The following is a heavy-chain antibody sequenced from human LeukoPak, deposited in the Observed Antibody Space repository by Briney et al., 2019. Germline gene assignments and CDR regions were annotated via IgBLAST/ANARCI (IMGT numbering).Heavy chain of an antibody. CDR1: GYSFTSHY. CDR2: INPNSGGT. J-gene: IGHJ4*02. D-gene: IGHD5-18*01. Sequence: ASVKVSCKASGYSFTSHYMHWVRQAPGQGLEWMGWINPNSGGTNYAQKFQGRVTMTRDTSISTAYMELSRLRSDDTAVYYCARGYGYSYGYYFDYWGQGTLVTVSS. V-gene: IGHV1-2*02. CDR3: ARGYGYSYGYYFDY.